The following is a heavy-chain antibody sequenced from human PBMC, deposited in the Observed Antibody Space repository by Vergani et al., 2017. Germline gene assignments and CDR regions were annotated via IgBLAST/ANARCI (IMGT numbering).Heavy chain of an antibody. CDR1: GGTFSSYA. CDR2: IIPIFGTA. J-gene: IGHJ6*02. D-gene: IGHD5-12*01. Sequence: QVQLVQSGAEVKKPGSSVKVSCKASGGTFSSYAISWVRQAPGQGLEWMGGIIPIFGTANYAQKFQGRVTITADESTSTAYMERSSLRSEDTAVYYCARAVKGGYDEIYYYYGMDVWGQGTTVTVSS. CDR3: ARAVKGGYDEIYYYYGMDV. V-gene: IGHV1-69*01.